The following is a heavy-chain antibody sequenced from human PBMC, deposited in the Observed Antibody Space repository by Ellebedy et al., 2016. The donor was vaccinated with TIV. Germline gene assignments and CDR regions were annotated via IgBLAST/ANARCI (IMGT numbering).Heavy chain of an antibody. J-gene: IGHJ6*02. V-gene: IGHV3-7*01. CDR3: ASALIVGATGRDMDV. D-gene: IGHD1-26*01. Sequence: PGGSLRLSCAASGFTFSDSWMTWVRQAPGKGLEWVANINQDPSRKYYLDSLKGRFTVSRDNAKTSLYLKMNSLSAEETAVYYCASALIVGATGRDMDVWGQGATVTVSS. CDR2: INQDPSRK. CDR1: GFTFSDSW.